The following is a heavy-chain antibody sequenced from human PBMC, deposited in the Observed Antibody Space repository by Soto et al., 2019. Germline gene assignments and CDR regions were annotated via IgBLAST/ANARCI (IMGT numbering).Heavy chain of an antibody. D-gene: IGHD3-10*01. V-gene: IGHV4-31*03. Sequence: SETLSLTCTVSGGSISSGGYYWSWIRQHPGKGLEWIGYIYYSGSTYYNPSLKSRATISVDTSKNQFSLKLSSVTAADTAVYYCARTGNYYGSGSYAFDIWGQGTMVTVSS. J-gene: IGHJ3*02. CDR2: IYYSGST. CDR1: GGSISSGGYY. CDR3: ARTGNYYGSGSYAFDI.